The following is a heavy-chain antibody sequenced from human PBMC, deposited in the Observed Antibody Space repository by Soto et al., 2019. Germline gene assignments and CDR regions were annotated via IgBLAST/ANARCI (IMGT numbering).Heavy chain of an antibody. CDR1: GFIVSDTY. D-gene: IGHD2-15*01. J-gene: IGHJ3*02. Sequence: GGSLRISCTASGFIVSDTYMNWVRPAPGKGLGWVSVISNRGDTHYADSVRGRFSLSRDIADNTLHLQMNNLRVEDTAVYYCAREPRYCRGGSCSITGDAFDIWGQGTMVTVSS. CDR2: ISNRGDT. V-gene: IGHV3-66*01. CDR3: AREPRYCRGGSCSITGDAFDI.